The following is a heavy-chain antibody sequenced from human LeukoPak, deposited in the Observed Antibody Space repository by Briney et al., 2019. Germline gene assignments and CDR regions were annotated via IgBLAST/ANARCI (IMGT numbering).Heavy chain of an antibody. CDR2: VYTSGST. J-gene: IGHJ3*02. V-gene: IGHV4-4*07. D-gene: IGHD1-7*01. Sequence: SGTLSLTCSVSGGSISGYYWTWIRRPAGKGLEWIGRVYTSGSTHYNPSLKTRLTMSVDTSKNQFSLKLSSVTAADTAVYYCARLITGTTTAFDIWGQGTMVTVSS. CDR1: GGSISGYY. CDR3: ARLITGTTTAFDI.